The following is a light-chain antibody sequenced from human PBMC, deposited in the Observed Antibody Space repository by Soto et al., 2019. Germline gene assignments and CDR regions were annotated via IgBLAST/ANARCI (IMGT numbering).Light chain of an antibody. V-gene: IGLV6-57*02. CDR3: QSYGDNNQV. CDR1: SGSIASNY. J-gene: IGLJ3*02. Sequence: NFMLTQPHSVSESPGKTVTISCTGSSGSIASNYGQWFQQRPGCAPTTVICEDNKRPSGVPDRFSGSIDSSSNSASLTISGLKTEDEADYYCQSYGDNNQVFGGGTKLTVL. CDR2: EDN.